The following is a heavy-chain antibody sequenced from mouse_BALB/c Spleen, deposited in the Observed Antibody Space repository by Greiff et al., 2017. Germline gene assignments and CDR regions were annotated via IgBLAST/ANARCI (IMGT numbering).Heavy chain of an antibody. J-gene: IGHJ2*01. D-gene: IGHD2-10*02. CDR1: GYTFTSYT. V-gene: IGHV1-4*02. Sequence: QVQLQQSAAELARPGASVKMSCKASGYTFTSYTMHWVKQRPGQGLEWIGYINPSSGYTEYNQKFKDKTTLTADKSSSTAYMQLSSLTSEDSAVYYCARSGILYGNYGYWGQGTTLTVSS. CDR3: ARSGILYGNYGY. CDR2: INPSSGYT.